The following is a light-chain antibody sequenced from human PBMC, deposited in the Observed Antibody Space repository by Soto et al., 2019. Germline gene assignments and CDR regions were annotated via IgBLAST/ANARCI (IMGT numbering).Light chain of an antibody. CDR1: QSVSSSY. CDR2: GAS. V-gene: IGKV3-20*01. Sequence: EIVLTQSPGTLSLSPGERATISCRASQSVSSSYLAWYQQNPGQAPRLLTYGASSRDTGIPDRFSSSASGTDFTLTISRLEPEDFALYYCQHYGTSPGSFGQGTKLEIK. CDR3: QHYGTSPGS. J-gene: IGKJ2*01.